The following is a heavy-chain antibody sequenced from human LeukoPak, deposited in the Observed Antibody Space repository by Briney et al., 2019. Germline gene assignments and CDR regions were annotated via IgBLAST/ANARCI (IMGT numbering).Heavy chain of an antibody. CDR3: ARGISVVVPAAVLGYLDY. J-gene: IGHJ4*02. D-gene: IGHD2-2*01. V-gene: IGHV3-11*04. CDR1: GFTFSDYY. CDR2: ISSRGSTI. Sequence: PGGSLRLSCAASGFTFSDYYMSWIRQAPGKGLEWVSYISSRGSTIYYADSMRGRFTISRDNAKNSLYLQMNSLRAEDTAVYYCARGISVVVPAAVLGYLDYWGQGTLVTVSS.